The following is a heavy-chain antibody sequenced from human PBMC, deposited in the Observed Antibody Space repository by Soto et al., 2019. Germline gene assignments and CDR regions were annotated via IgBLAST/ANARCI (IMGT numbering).Heavy chain of an antibody. CDR2: ISISGSVI. D-gene: IGHD3-10*02. J-gene: IGHJ4*02. V-gene: IGHV3-48*01. CDR3: ARTMFGYYGFFDS. Sequence: EVRLVESGGDLVQPGGSLRLSCAASDFTFNTYSMNWVRQARGKGREWGSYISISGSVIQHADSVKGRFTISRDNDKNLLYLQINSLRVEDTAVYYCARTMFGYYGFFDSWGQGTLVTVSS. CDR1: DFTFNTYS.